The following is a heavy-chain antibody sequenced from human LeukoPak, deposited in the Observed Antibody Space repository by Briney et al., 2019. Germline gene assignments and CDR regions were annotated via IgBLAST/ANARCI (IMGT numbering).Heavy chain of an antibody. V-gene: IGHV1-2*02. CDR2: ISPNSGGT. Sequence: SVKVSCKPSGYTFTGFYIHWVRQAPGQGLEWMGWISPNSGGTDYAQRFQGRVTMTRDTSISTAYMELSSLRSDDTAVYYCAIQPWGSGNNWYFDLWGRGTLVTVSS. CDR3: AIQPWGSGNNWYFDL. J-gene: IGHJ2*01. D-gene: IGHD7-27*01. CDR1: GYTFTGFY.